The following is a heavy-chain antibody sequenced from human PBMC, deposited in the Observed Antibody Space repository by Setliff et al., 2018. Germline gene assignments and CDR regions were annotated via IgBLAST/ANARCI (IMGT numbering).Heavy chain of an antibody. CDR2: IFPTGTT. CDR3: ARYNSSAACFDL. Sequence: PSETLALTCTVSGDSITSGSVYGSWIRQPAGKGLEWIGRIFPTGTTNYNPDLKSRVTMSVDTSKKRFSLMLRSVTAADTAIYYCARYNSSAACFDLWGPGTQVTVSS. V-gene: IGHV4-61*02. J-gene: IGHJ5*02. CDR1: GDSITSGSVY. D-gene: IGHD1-20*01.